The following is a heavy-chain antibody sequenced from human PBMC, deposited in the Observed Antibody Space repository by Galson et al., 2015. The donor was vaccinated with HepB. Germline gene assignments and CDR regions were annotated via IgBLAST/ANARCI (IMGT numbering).Heavy chain of an antibody. Sequence: QSGAEVKKPGESLRISCKGSGYSFTSYWISWVRQMPGKGLEWMGRIDPSDSYTNNSPSFQGHVTFSADKSISTAYLQWSSLKASDSGMYYCASLHTSYSTSSRAYYYGMDVWGQGTTVTVSS. CDR1: GYSFTSYW. D-gene: IGHD6-13*01. CDR2: IDPSDSYT. V-gene: IGHV5-10-1*01. J-gene: IGHJ6*02. CDR3: ASLHTSYSTSSRAYYYGMDV.